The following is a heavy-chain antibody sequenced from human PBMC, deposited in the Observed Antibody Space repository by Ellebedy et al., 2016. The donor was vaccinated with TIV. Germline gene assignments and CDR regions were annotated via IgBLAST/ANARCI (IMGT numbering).Heavy chain of an antibody. V-gene: IGHV4-39*02. CDR2: ILHNGTT. CDR3: AADSSGYSNDAFDI. J-gene: IGHJ3*02. D-gene: IGHD3-22*01. CDR1: GASITSPTYF. Sequence: MPSETLSLTCSVSGASITSPTYFWGWIRLPPGGGLEWIGSILHNGTTYNNPSLKSRLTISVDLSNNLFSLKMSSVTAADPAMYYCAADSSGYSNDAFDIWGRGTKVIVSS.